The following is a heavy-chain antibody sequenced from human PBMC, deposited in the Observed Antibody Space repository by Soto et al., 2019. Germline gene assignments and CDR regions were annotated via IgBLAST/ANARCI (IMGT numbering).Heavy chain of an antibody. D-gene: IGHD2-15*01. J-gene: IGHJ3*02. CDR2: IWYDESNK. V-gene: IGHV3-33*01. CDR1: GFPFSIFG. CDR3: ARSGCSGGTCYRGYDGFDI. Sequence: HPGGSLRLSCAASGFPFSIFGIHWVRQAPGEGLEWVAVIWYDESNKYYADSVKGRFTLSRDNAKNTVDLQMNSLRGEDTAVYYCARSGCSGGTCYRGYDGFDIWGQGTKVTVSS.